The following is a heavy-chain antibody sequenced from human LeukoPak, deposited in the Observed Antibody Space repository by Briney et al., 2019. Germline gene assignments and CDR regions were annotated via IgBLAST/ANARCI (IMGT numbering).Heavy chain of an antibody. CDR3: ARGGVDIVATIGSYYFDY. V-gene: IGHV1-2*02. Sequence: RASVKVSCKASGYTFTGYYIHWVRQAPGQGLEWMGWINPNSGGTNYAQKFQGRVTMTRDMSITTAYMELSRLRSDDTAVYYCARGGVDIVATIGSYYFDYWGQGTLVTVSS. CDR1: GYTFTGYY. D-gene: IGHD5-12*01. J-gene: IGHJ4*02. CDR2: INPNSGGT.